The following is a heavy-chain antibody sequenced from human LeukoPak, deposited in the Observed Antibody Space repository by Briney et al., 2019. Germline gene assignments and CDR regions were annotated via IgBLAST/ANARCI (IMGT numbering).Heavy chain of an antibody. CDR3: ARGHPYYYGSGSYTTGYYFDY. V-gene: IGHV4-34*01. J-gene: IGHJ4*02. CDR2: INHSGST. Sequence: SETLSLTCAVYGGSFGGYYWSWIRQPPGKGLEWIGEINHSGSTNYNPSLKSRVTISVDTSKNQSSLKLSSVTAADTAVYYCARGHPYYYGSGSYTTGYYFDYWGQGTLVTVSS. CDR1: GGSFGGYY. D-gene: IGHD3-10*01.